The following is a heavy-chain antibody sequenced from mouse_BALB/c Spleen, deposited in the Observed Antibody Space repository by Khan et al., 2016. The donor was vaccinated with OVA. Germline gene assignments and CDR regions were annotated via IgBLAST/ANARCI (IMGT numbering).Heavy chain of an antibody. V-gene: IGHV5-6-5*01. CDR2: ISSGGTP. Sequence: EVELVESGGALVKPGGSLKLSCAVSGFTFSSYVMSWVRQTPEKRLEWVASISSGGTPAYPDSLKGRFTISRDNARNIMYLQMSSLRSEDTAMYYCVREAYRYDEYYFDYWGRGTTLTVSS. J-gene: IGHJ2*01. CDR3: VREAYRYDEYYFDY. CDR1: GFTFSSYV. D-gene: IGHD2-14*01.